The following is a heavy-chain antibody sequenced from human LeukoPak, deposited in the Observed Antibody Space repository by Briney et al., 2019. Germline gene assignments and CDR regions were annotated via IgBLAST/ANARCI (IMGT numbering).Heavy chain of an antibody. CDR2: IYYSGST. V-gene: IGHV4-61*01. CDR3: ARSAGTRGIDY. CDR1: GGSVSSGSYY. Sequence: SETLSLTCTVSGGSVSSGSYYWSWIRQPPGKGLEWIGYIYYSGSTYYNPSLKSRVTISVDTSKNQFSLKLSSVTAADTAVYYCARSAGTRGIDYWGQGTLVTVSS. J-gene: IGHJ4*02. D-gene: IGHD3-16*01.